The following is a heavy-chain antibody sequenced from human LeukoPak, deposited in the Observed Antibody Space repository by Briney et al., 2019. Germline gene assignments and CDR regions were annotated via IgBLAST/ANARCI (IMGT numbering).Heavy chain of an antibody. J-gene: IGHJ3*01. CDR3: GTNPRASDV. D-gene: IGHD3-10*01. CDR1: GDSFTNTPYY. CDR2: IDYGGST. V-gene: IGHV4-39*01. Sequence: PSETLSLTCTVSGDSFTNTPYYWGWIRQPPGKRLEWIGTIDYGGSTYYNPSLRSRITVSVDTSKNQFSLRLSSVTAADTAVYSSGTNPRASDVWGRGSMVTVSS.